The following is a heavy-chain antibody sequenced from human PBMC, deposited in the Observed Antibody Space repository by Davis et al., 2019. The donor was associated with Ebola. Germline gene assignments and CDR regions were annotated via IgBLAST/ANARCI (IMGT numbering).Heavy chain of an antibody. D-gene: IGHD7-27*01. V-gene: IGHV4-59*12. CDR2: IYYSGST. Sequence: GSLRLSCAASGFTFADYAMHWVRQPPGKGLEWIGYIYYSGSTNYNPSLKSRVTISVDTSKNQFSLNLTSVTAADTAIYYCVRGRTWGIPDYWGQGTLVTVSS. J-gene: IGHJ4*02. CDR3: VRGRTWGIPDY. CDR1: GFTFADYA.